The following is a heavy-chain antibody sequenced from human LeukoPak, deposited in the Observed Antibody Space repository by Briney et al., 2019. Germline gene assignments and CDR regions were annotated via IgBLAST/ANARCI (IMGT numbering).Heavy chain of an antibody. CDR2: ISGSGAST. V-gene: IGHV3-23*01. CDR1: GFTFAIHA. Sequence: GGSLRLSCAASGFTFAIHAMTWVRQAPGKGLEWVSAISGSGASTHYADSVKGQFTISRDNSKDTLFLQMNSLRAEDTAIYYCAKDSYASGRPLHTFDVWGQGTMVTVSS. CDR3: AKDSYASGRPLHTFDV. D-gene: IGHD3-10*01. J-gene: IGHJ3*01.